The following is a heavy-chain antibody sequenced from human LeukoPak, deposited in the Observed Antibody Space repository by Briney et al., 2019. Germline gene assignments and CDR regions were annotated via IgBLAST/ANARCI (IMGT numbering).Heavy chain of an antibody. CDR1: GFTFSSYW. Sequence: GGSLRLSCAASGFTFSSYWMSWVRKAQGKGLEWVANIKQDGSEKYYVDSVKGRFTISRDNAKNSLYLQMNSLRAEDTAVYYCARGARYYGSDDAFDIWGQGTMVTVSS. V-gene: IGHV3-7*03. D-gene: IGHD3-10*01. CDR3: ARGARYYGSDDAFDI. J-gene: IGHJ3*02. CDR2: IKQDGSEK.